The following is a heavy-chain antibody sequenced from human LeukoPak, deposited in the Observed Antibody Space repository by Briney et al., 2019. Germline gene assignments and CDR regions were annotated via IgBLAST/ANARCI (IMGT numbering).Heavy chain of an antibody. V-gene: IGHV3-48*01. CDR3: ARGSSGDY. D-gene: IGHD3-22*01. CDR2: SSSGSSTI. J-gene: IGHJ4*02. CDR1: GFTFSNYA. Sequence: GGSLRLSCAASGFTFSNYAMNWVRQAPEKGLEWVSYSSSGSSTIYYADSVKGRFTISRDNSKNTLYLQMNSLRAEDTAVYYCARGSSGDYWGQGTLVTVSS.